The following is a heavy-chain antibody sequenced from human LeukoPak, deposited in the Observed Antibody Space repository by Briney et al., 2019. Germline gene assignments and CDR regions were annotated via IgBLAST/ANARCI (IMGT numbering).Heavy chain of an antibody. CDR2: IYHSGST. V-gene: IGHV4-38-2*02. J-gene: IGHJ6*02. Sequence: SETLSLTCTVSGYSISSGYYWGWIRQPPGKGLEWIGSIYHSGSTYYNPSLKSRVTISVDTSKNQFSLKLSSVTAADTAVYYCASGTYYYDSTGLKYYYYNMDVWGQGTTVTVSS. CDR3: ASGTYYYDSTGLKYYYYNMDV. D-gene: IGHD3-22*01. CDR1: GYSISSGYY.